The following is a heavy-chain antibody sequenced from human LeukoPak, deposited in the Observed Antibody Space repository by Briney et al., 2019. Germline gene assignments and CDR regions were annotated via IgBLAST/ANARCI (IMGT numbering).Heavy chain of an antibody. V-gene: IGHV3-21*01. CDR1: GFSFSSYT. D-gene: IGHD3-22*01. CDR3: ARDQRYYDNSGSLRYYFDY. J-gene: IGHJ4*02. Sequence: GGSLTLSCAASGFSFSSYTMNWVRHAPGKWLDWDSSISSSSTYIYSADSVKGRFTISRDNAKNSLYLQMNSLRAEDTAVYYCARDQRYYDNSGSLRYYFDYWGQGILVTVSS. CDR2: ISSSSTYI.